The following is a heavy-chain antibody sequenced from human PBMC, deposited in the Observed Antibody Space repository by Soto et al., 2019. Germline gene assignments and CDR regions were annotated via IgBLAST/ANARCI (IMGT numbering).Heavy chain of an antibody. Sequence: GGSLRLSCAASGFTFSNAWMSWVRQAPGKGLEWVGRIKSKTDGGTTDYAAPVKGRFTISRDDSKNTLYLQMNSLKTEDTAVYYCTTGELSLYRYFQHWGQGTLVTVSS. CDR3: TTGELSLYRYFQH. J-gene: IGHJ1*01. CDR1: GFTFSNAW. V-gene: IGHV3-15*01. D-gene: IGHD3-16*02. CDR2: IKSKTDGGTT.